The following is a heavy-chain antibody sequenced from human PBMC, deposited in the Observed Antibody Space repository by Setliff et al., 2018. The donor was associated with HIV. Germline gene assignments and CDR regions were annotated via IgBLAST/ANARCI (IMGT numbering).Heavy chain of an antibody. D-gene: IGHD3-22*01. CDR1: GGSISSHY. J-gene: IGHJ4*02. CDR3: ARDRRIYYDSSFDY. V-gene: IGHV4-59*11. Sequence: SETLSLTCTVSGGSISSHYWSWIRQPPGKGLEWIGYIYYSGSTNYNPSLKSRVTISVDTSKNQFSLKLSSVTAADTAVYYCARDRRIYYDSSFDYWGQGTLVTVSS. CDR2: IYYSGST.